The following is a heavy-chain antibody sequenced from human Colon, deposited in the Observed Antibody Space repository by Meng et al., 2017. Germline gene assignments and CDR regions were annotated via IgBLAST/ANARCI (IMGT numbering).Heavy chain of an antibody. Sequence: QLHLQQWGAGLLKPTETLSLTCDVSGGSIRGYFWSWIRQSPGKGLEWMGEIDDRGSKNYNPSLKGRVTMSVDPSKNQVSLTLTSVTAADRAVYYCARERQRKRYCQSPTCYGGADYWGQGTLVTVSS. CDR2: IDDRGSK. J-gene: IGHJ4*02. CDR3: ARERQRKRYCQSPTCYGGADY. CDR1: GGSIRGYF. V-gene: IGHV4-34*02. D-gene: IGHD2-2*01.